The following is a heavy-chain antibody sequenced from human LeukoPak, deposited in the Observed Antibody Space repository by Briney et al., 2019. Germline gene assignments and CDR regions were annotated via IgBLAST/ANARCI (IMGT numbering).Heavy chain of an antibody. CDR2: ISSSSGTI. CDR1: GFTFSTYT. J-gene: IGHJ3*02. D-gene: IGHD3-10*01. CDR3: ARGYRGFGELWNAFDI. V-gene: IGHV3-48*01. Sequence: GGSLTLSCAASGFTFSTYTMNWVRQAPGKGLQWVSYISSSSGTIYYADSVKGRFTISRDNAKNSLYLQMNSLRAEDTAVYYCARGYRGFGELWNAFDIWGQGTMVTVSS.